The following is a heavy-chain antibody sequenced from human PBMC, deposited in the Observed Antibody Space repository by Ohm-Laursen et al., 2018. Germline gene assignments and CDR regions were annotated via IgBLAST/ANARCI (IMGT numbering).Heavy chain of an antibody. CDR1: GFTFSNYG. CDR2: MWANGRDK. CDR3: AKEPGRVPGY. V-gene: IGHV3-33*06. Sequence: SLRLSCSASGFTFSNYGIHWVRQAPGKGLEWVAVMWANGRDKYYADSVKGRFTISRDNSKNTLYLQMNSLRAEDTAVYYCAKEPGRVPGYWGQGTLVAVSS. J-gene: IGHJ4*02.